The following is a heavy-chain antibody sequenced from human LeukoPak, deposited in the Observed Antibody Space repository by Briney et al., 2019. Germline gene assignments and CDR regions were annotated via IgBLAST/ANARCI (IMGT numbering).Heavy chain of an antibody. Sequence: GGSLGLSCAASGFTFSSHAMSWVRQAPGKGLEWVATVSTGGADTYYADSVKGRFTISRDNSKNTVYLQMSSLRAGDTAVYYCAKGVRGAQHFDYWGQGTPVTVSS. V-gene: IGHV3-23*01. CDR3: AKGVRGAQHFDY. D-gene: IGHD3-10*01. J-gene: IGHJ4*02. CDR1: GFTFSSHA. CDR2: VSTGGADT.